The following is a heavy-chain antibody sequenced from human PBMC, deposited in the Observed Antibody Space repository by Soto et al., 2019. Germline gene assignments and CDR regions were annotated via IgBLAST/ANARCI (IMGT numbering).Heavy chain of an antibody. V-gene: IGHV1-18*01. CDR3: ARGGVRFLEWLPDYYYYGMDV. CDR1: GYTFTSYG. CDR2: ISAYNGNT. Sequence: ASVKVSCKASGYTFTSYGISWVRQAPGQGLEWMGWISAYNGNTNYAQKLQGRVTMTTDTSTSTAYMELRSLRSDDTAVYYCARGGVRFLEWLPDYYYYGMDVWGQGTTVTVSS. J-gene: IGHJ6*02. D-gene: IGHD3-3*01.